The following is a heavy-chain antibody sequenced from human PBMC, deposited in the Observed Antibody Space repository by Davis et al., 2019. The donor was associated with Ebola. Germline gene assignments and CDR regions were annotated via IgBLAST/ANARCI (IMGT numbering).Heavy chain of an antibody. V-gene: IGHV4-59*01. CDR1: GGSISSYY. CDR2: IYDSGTT. D-gene: IGHD1-14*01. J-gene: IGHJ6*02. Sequence: PSETLSLTCTVSGGSISSYYLNWIRQPPGKGLEWIGYIYDSGTTNYNPSLKSRVTISVDTSNQFSLKLSSVTTADTAVYYCASQPGASYYYYGLDVWGQGTTVTVSS. CDR3: ASQPGASYYYYGLDV.